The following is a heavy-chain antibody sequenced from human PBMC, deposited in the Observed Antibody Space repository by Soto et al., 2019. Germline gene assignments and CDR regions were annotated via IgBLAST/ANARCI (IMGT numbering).Heavy chain of an antibody. CDR2: IYSGGST. D-gene: IGHD3-10*01. Sequence: HPGGSLRLSCAASGFTVSSNYMSWVRQAPGKGLEWVSVIYSGGSTYYADSVKGRFTISRDNSKNTLYLQMNSLRAEDTAVYYCAREAVRGVIPSHFDYWGQGTLVTVSS. V-gene: IGHV3-53*01. CDR1: GFTVSSNY. J-gene: IGHJ4*02. CDR3: AREAVRGVIPSHFDY.